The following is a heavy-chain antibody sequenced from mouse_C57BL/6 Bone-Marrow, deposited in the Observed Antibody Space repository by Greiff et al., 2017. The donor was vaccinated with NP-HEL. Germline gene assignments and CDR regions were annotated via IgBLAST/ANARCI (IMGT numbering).Heavy chain of an antibody. D-gene: IGHD2-3*01. J-gene: IGHJ2*01. CDR1: GYTFTSYW. V-gene: IGHV1-59*01. CDR2: IDPSDSYT. CDR3: ARKTGWSIY. Sequence: VQLQQPGAELVRPGTSVKLSCKASGYTFTSYWMHWVKQRPGQGLEWIGVIDPSDSYTNYNLKFKGKATLTVDTSSSTAYMQLSSLTSEDSAVYYCARKTGWSIYWGQGTTLTVSS.